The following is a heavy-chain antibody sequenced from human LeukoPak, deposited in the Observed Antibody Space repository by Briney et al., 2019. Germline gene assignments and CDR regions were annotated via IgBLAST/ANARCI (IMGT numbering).Heavy chain of an antibody. V-gene: IGHV1-18*01. CDR1: GYTFTSYG. CDR2: SSFYNGNT. D-gene: IGHD5-18*01. Sequence: ASVKVSCKASGYTFTSYGISWVQQAPGQGLEWMGWSSFYNGNTNYAQKFQGRVTMTTDTSTSTAYMELRSLRSDDTAVYYCARAYGGYSYGSDHWGQGTLVIVSS. CDR3: ARAYGGYSYGSDH. J-gene: IGHJ4*02.